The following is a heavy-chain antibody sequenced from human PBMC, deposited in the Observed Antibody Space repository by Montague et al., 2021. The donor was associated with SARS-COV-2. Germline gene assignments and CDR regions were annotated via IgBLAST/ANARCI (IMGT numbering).Heavy chain of an antibody. J-gene: IGHJ4*02. CDR1: GFTFSKYW. CDR2: IQQDGSKK. D-gene: IGHD3-9*01. CDR3: ARDLSGSQYLYYFDY. V-gene: IGHV3-7*01. Sequence: SLRLSCAASGFTFSKYWMSWVRQAPGKGLEWVANIQQDGSKKYYVDSVKGRFTISRDNAKKSLYLQMNSLRAEDTAVYYCARDLSGSQYLYYFDYWGQGTLVTVSS.